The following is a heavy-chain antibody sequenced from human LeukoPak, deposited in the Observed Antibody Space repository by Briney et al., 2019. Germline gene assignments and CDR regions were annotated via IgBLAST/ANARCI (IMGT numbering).Heavy chain of an antibody. CDR3: AKAWGPYCSSTSCPAGN. CDR2: ISGSGGST. J-gene: IGHJ4*02. V-gene: IGHV3-23*01. CDR1: GFTFSSYS. D-gene: IGHD2-2*01. Sequence: GGSLRLSCAASGFTFSSYSMNWVRQAPGKGLEWVSAISGSGGSTYNADSVKGRFTISRDNSKNTLYLQMNSLRAEDTAVYYCAKAWGPYCSSTSCPAGNWGQGTLVTVSS.